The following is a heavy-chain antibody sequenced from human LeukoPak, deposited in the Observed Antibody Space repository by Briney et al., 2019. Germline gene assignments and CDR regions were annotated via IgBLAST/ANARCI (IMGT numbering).Heavy chain of an antibody. CDR2: IIPIFGIA. Sequence: SVKVSSKASGGTFSSYAISWVRQAPGQGLEWMGRIIPIFGIANYAQKFQGRVTITADKSTSTAYMELSSLRSEDTAVYYCAKGREIAVAGFEDWFDPWGQGTLVTVSS. J-gene: IGHJ5*02. CDR3: AKGREIAVAGFEDWFDP. D-gene: IGHD6-19*01. CDR1: GGTFSSYA. V-gene: IGHV1-69*04.